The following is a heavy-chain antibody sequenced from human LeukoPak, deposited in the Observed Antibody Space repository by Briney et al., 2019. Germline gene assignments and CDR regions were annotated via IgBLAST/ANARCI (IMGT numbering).Heavy chain of an antibody. V-gene: IGHV3-30-3*01. CDR3: AKGLYYYDGSGYPD. D-gene: IGHD3-22*01. CDR1: GFTFSSYA. Sequence: GGSLRLSCAASGFTFSSYAMHWVRQAPGKGLEWVAVISYDGSNKYYADSVKGRFTISRDNSKNTVFLQMSTLRDEDTAMYYCAKGLYYYDGSGYPDWGQGTLVTVSS. J-gene: IGHJ4*02. CDR2: ISYDGSNK.